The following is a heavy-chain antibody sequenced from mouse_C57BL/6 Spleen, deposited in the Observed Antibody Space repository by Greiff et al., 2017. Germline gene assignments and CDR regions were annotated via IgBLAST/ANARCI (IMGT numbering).Heavy chain of an antibody. Sequence: VQLQQSGAELVKPGASVKLSCKASGYTFTSYWMHWVKQRPGQGLEWIGMINPKSGSTNYNEKFKSKATLTVDKSSSTAYMQLSSLTSEDSAVYYCASSWGRVYFDYWGQGTTLTVSS. CDR3: ASSWGRVYFDY. V-gene: IGHV1-64*01. CDR2: INPKSGST. J-gene: IGHJ2*01. D-gene: IGHD3-1*01. CDR1: GYTFTSYW.